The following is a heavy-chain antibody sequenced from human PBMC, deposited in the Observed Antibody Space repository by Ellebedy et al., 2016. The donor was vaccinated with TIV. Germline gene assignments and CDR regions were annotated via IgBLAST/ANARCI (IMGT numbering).Heavy chain of an antibody. J-gene: IGHJ4*02. Sequence: PGGSLRLSCAASGFTFSSYSMNWVRQAPGKGLEWVSYISSSSSTIYYADSVKGRFTISRDNAKNSLYLQMNSLRDEDTAVYYCARKAPSPVEMAHNSVSQFDYWGQGTLVTVSS. CDR2: ISSSSSTI. D-gene: IGHD5-24*01. CDR1: GFTFSSYS. V-gene: IGHV3-48*02. CDR3: ARKAPSPVEMAHNSVSQFDY.